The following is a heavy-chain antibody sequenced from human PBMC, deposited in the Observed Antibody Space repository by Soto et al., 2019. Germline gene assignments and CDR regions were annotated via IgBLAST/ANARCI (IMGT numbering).Heavy chain of an antibody. V-gene: IGHV3-30*18. CDR2: ISYDGTYQ. CDR1: GFIFSSFG. J-gene: IGHJ3*01. Sequence: PXGSLRLSCAASGFIFSSFGIHWVRQAPGKGLEWVAVISYDGTYQYYDDSVKGRFTISRDNFGNTVALQMNSLRPEDTAVYYCAKQHSDLVIGAFDVWGPGAVVTVSS. CDR3: AKQHSDLVIGAFDV. D-gene: IGHD4-4*01.